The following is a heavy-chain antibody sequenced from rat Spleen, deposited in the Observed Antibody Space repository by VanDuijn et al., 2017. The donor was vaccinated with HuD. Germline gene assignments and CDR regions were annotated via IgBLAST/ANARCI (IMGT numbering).Heavy chain of an antibody. CDR2: IWAAGST. D-gene: IGHD1-1*01. CDR1: GFSLSNYG. CDR3: ARQTQLQWPYYFDY. Sequence: QVQLKESGPGLVQPSQTLSLTCTVSGFSLSNYGVIWVRQPLGKGLVWMGTIWAAGSTNYNSAVQSRLSISRDTSKSQVFLKMNSLQPEDTGTYYCARQTQLQWPYYFDYWGQGVMVTVSS. V-gene: IGHV2-72*01. J-gene: IGHJ2*01.